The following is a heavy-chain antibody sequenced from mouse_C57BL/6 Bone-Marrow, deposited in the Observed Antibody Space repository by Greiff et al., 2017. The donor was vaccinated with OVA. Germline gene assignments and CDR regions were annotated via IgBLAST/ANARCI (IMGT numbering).Heavy chain of an antibody. V-gene: IGHV14-4*01. CDR2: IDPENGDT. CDR3: TTGGGDYDRYFDV. Sequence: VQLQQSGAELVRPGASVKLSCTASGFNIKDDYMHWVKQRPEQGLEWIGWIDPENGDTEYASKFQGKATITADTSSNTAYLQLSSLTSEDTAVYYCTTGGGDYDRYFDVWGTGTTVTVSS. CDR1: GFNIKDDY. J-gene: IGHJ1*03. D-gene: IGHD2-4*01.